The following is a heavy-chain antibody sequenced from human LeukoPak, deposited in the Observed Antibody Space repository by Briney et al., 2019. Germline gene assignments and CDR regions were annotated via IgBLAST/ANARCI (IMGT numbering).Heavy chain of an antibody. CDR3: ARQGSGYSFGS. Sequence: GTLRLSCAASGFTFSSYWMGWVRQPPGKGLEWIGSIYYNGDTYYNPSLKSRVTISIDTSKNQFSLNLSSVSAADTAVYYCARQGSGYSFGSWGQGTLVTVSS. CDR2: IYYNGDT. D-gene: IGHD5-18*01. CDR1: GFTFSSYW. V-gene: IGHV4-39*01. J-gene: IGHJ5*02.